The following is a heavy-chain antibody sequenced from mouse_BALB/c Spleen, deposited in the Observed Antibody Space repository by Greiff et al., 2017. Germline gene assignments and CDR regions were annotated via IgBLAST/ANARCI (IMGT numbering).Heavy chain of an antibody. CDR3: ARLDYGSSYAMDY. V-gene: IGHV5-17*02. J-gene: IGHJ4*01. CDR2: ISSGSSTI. CDR1: GFTFSSFG. Sequence: EVKVVESGGGLVQPGGSRKLSCAASGFTFSSFGMHWVRQAPEKGLEWVAYISSGSSTIYYADTVKGRFTISRDNPKNTLFLQMTSLRSEDTAMYYCARLDYGSSYAMDYWGQGTSVTVSS. D-gene: IGHD1-1*01.